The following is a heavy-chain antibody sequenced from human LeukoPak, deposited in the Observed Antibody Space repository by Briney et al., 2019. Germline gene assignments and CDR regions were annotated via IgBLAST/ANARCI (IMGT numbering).Heavy chain of an antibody. CDR1: GFTFSSYG. CDR2: ISYDGSNK. CDR3: AKAVQDYYYGMDV. Sequence: GGPLRLSCAASGFTFSSYGMHGVRQAPGKGLEGVAVISYDGSNKYYADSVKGRFTISRDNSKNTLYLQMNSLRAEDTAVYYCAKAVQDYYYGMDVWGQGTTVTVSS. V-gene: IGHV3-30*18. J-gene: IGHJ6*02. D-gene: IGHD1-1*01.